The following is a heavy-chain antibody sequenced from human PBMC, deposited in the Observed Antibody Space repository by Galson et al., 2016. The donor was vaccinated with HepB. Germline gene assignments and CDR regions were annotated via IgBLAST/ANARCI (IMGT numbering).Heavy chain of an antibody. D-gene: IGHD6-13*01. CDR1: GYTFNSYD. CDR2: MNPNSGNP. Sequence: SVKVSCKASGYTFNSYDINWVRQATGQGLEWMGWMNPNSGNPGYAQKFQGRVTMTRNTSISTAYMELSSLRSEDTALYSCARGPGVAAAGRFWSYWGQGTLVTVAP. V-gene: IGHV1-8*01. J-gene: IGHJ4*02. CDR3: ARGPGVAAAGRFWSY.